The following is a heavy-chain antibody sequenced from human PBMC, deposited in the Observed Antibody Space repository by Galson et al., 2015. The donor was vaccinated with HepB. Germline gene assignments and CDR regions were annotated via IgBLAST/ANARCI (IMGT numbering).Heavy chain of an antibody. CDR3: AKDPRRILGGTVVGDYYNYYMDV. J-gene: IGHJ6*03. CDR1: GFPFSSYG. CDR2: ISYVGTNI. D-gene: IGHD1-26*01. V-gene: IGHV3-30*18. Sequence: SLRLSCAASSGFPFSSYGLHWVRQAPGKALEWVAVISYVGTNIFYAYSVKGRFTISRDNSKNTLYLQMNSLRREDTAVYYCAKDPRRILGGTVVGDYYNYYMDVWGKGTTVIVSS.